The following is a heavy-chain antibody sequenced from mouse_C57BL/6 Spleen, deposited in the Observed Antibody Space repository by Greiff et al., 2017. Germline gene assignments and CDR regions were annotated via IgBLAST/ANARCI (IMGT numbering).Heavy chain of an antibody. D-gene: IGHD1-1*01. Sequence: EVQLQQSGPGLVKPSQSLSLTCSVTGYSITSGYYWNWIRQFPGNKLEWMGYISYDGSNNYNPSLKNRISITRDTSKNQFFLKLNSVTTEDTATYYCARITTVDWYFDGWGTGTTVTVSS. CDR3: ARITTVDWYFDG. CDR2: ISYDGSN. J-gene: IGHJ1*03. V-gene: IGHV3-6*01. CDR1: GYSITSGYY.